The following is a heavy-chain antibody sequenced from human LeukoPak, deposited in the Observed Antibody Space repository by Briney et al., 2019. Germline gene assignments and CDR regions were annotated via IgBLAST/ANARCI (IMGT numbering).Heavy chain of an antibody. Sequence: GGSLRLSCAASGFTVSSNYMNWVRQAPGKGLEWVSAISGSGGSTYYADSVKSRFTISRENSENTLYLQMNSLRAEGTAVYYFAKATYYDFWSGYYSFDYWGRGTLVTVSS. CDR3: AKATYYDFWSGYYSFDY. CDR2: ISGSGGST. CDR1: GFTVSSNY. J-gene: IGHJ4*02. D-gene: IGHD3-3*01. V-gene: IGHV3-23*01.